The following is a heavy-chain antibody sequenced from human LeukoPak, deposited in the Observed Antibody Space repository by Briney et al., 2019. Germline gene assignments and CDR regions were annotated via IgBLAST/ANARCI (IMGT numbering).Heavy chain of an antibody. CDR1: GFIFSSYS. Sequence: GGPLRLSCAASGFIFSSYSMNWVRQAPGKGLEWVSSISSSSSYIYYADSVKGRFTISRDNAKNSLYLQMNSLRAEDTAVYYCAREYYYGSGSYFGSPQSDYWGQGTLVTVSS. CDR2: ISSSSSYI. J-gene: IGHJ4*02. V-gene: IGHV3-21*01. CDR3: AREYYYGSGSYFGSPQSDY. D-gene: IGHD3-10*01.